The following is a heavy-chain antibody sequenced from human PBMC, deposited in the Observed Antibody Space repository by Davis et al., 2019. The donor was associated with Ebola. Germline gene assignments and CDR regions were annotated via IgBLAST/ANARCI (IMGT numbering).Heavy chain of an antibody. CDR1: GFTFSSYA. CDR3: ARVRGLTTPDY. J-gene: IGHJ4*02. CDR2: ISGSGGST. D-gene: IGHD4-17*01. Sequence: GESLKISCAASGFTFSSYAMTWVRQAPGKGLEWVSAISGSGGSTYYADSVKGRFTISRDNSKNTLYLQMNSLRAEDTAVYYCARVRGLTTPDYWGQGTLVTVSS. V-gene: IGHV3-23*01.